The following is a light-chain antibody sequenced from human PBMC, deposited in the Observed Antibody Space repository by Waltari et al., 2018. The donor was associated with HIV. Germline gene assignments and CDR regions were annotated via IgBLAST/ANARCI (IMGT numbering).Light chain of an antibody. CDR1: TSNVGSNF. J-gene: IGLJ2*01. CDR3: AAWTDSLTAVV. V-gene: IGLV1-47*01. Sequence: QSVLTQPPSASGTPGQRVTISCSGTTSNVGSNFVSWYQQLPGTAPKVLIYRDNRRPSGVPDRFSGSKSGASASLAISGLRSEDEGDYYCAAWTDSLTAVVFGGGTKLSVL. CDR2: RDN.